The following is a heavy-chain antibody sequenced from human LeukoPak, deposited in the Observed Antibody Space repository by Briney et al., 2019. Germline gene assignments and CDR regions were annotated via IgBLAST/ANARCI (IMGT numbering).Heavy chain of an antibody. V-gene: IGHV3-64D*06. D-gene: IGHD5-12*01. CDR1: GFTFSSYA. CDR2: ISSNGGST. J-gene: IGHJ4*02. Sequence: GGSLRLSCSASGFTFSSYAMHWVRQAPGKGLEYVSAISSNGGSTYYADSVKGRFTISRDNSKNTLYLQMSSLRAEGTAVYYCVKGYSGYDFNFDYWGQGALVTVSS. CDR3: VKGYSGYDFNFDY.